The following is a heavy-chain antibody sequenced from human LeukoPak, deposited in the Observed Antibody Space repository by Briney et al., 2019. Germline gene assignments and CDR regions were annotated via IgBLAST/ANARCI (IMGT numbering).Heavy chain of an antibody. CDR1: GYAFTGYY. J-gene: IGHJ5*02. Sequence: ASVKVSCKASGYAFTGYYMHWVRQAPGQGLEWMGWINPNSGGTNYAQKFQGRVTMTRDTSISTAYMELSRLRSDDTAVYYCARTLYCSGGSCYRGWFDPWGQGTLVTVSS. D-gene: IGHD2-15*01. V-gene: IGHV1-2*02. CDR3: ARTLYCSGGSCYRGWFDP. CDR2: INPNSGGT.